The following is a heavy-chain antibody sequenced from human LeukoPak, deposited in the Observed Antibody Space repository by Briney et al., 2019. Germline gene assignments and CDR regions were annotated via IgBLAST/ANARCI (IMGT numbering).Heavy chain of an antibody. D-gene: IGHD2-15*01. CDR1: GYTFTSYD. CDR2: MNPNSGNT. Sequence: ASVTVSCKASGYTFTSYDINWVRQATGQGLEWMGWMNPNSGNTGYAQKFQGRITMTRNTSISTAYMELSSLRSEDTAVYYCARAGGYCGRISCPYYFDYWGQGSLVAVSS. J-gene: IGHJ4*02. CDR3: ARAGGYCGRISCPYYFDY. V-gene: IGHV1-8*02.